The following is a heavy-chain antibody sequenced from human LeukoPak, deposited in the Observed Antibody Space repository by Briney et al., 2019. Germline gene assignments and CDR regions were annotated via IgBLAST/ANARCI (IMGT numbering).Heavy chain of an antibody. CDR3: ARDTKFGYYYYYMDV. V-gene: IGHV4-34*01. Sequence: SETLSLTCAVYGGSFSGYYWSWIRQPPGKGLEWIGSIYHSGSTYYNPSLKSRVTMSVDTSKNQFSLKLSSVTAADTAVYYCARDTKFGYYYYYMDVWGKGTTVTISS. D-gene: IGHD3-10*02. J-gene: IGHJ6*03. CDR1: GGSFSGYY. CDR2: IYHSGST.